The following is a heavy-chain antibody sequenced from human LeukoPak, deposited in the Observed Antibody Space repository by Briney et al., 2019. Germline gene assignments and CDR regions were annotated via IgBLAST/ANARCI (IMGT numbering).Heavy chain of an antibody. D-gene: IGHD1-26*01. CDR3: VRDGVGAPPFDY. V-gene: IGHV3-74*01. Sequence: GGSLRLSCAASGFTFSSNWMHWTRQAPGKGLVWVSRVKGDGSSTSYADSVKGRFTISRDNAKNTLFLQMNSLRAEDTAVYYCVRDGVGAPPFDYWGQGTLVTVSS. CDR2: VKGDGSST. CDR1: GFTFSSNW. J-gene: IGHJ4*02.